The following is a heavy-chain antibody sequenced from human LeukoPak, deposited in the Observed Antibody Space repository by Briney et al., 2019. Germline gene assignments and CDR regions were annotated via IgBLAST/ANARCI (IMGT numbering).Heavy chain of an antibody. D-gene: IGHD3-10*01. CDR2: ISGSGGST. CDR3: ARQLWFGESINGHPYYMDV. V-gene: IGHV3-23*01. CDR1: GFTFSSYA. J-gene: IGHJ6*03. Sequence: GGSLRLSCAASGFTFSSYAMSWVRQAPGKGLEWVSAISGSGGSTYYADSVKGRFTISRDNAKNSLYLQMNSLRAEDTAVYYCARQLWFGESINGHPYYMDVWGKGTTVTISS.